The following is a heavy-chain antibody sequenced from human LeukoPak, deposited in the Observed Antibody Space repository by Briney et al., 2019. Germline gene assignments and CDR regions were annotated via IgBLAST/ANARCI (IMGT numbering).Heavy chain of an antibody. J-gene: IGHJ4*02. V-gene: IGHV3-21*01. CDR3: ARSFLSIAAAATDY. Sequence: GGSLRLSCAASGFTFPTFWMAWVRQAPGKGLEWVSSISSSSSYIYYADSVKGRFTISRDNAKNSLYLQMNSLRAEDTAVYYCARSFLSIAAAATDYWGQGTLVTVSS. D-gene: IGHD6-13*01. CDR2: ISSSSSYI. CDR1: GFTFPTFW.